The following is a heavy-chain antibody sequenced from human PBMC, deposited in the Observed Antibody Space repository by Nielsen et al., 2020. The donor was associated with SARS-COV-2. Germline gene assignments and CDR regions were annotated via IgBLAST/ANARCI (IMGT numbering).Heavy chain of an antibody. CDR1: GYTFTSYY. J-gene: IGHJ3*02. Sequence: ASVKVSCKASGYTFTSYYMHWVRQAPGQGLEWMGIINPSGGSTSYAQKFQGRVTMTRDTSTSTVYMELSSLRSEDTAVYYCARDSVELGDYGTRVRAFDIWGQGTMVTVSS. CDR2: INPSGGST. CDR3: ARDSVELGDYGTRVRAFDI. V-gene: IGHV1-46*01. D-gene: IGHD4-17*01.